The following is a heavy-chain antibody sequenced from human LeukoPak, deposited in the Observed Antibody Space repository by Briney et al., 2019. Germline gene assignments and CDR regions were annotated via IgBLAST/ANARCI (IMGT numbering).Heavy chain of an antibody. Sequence: GGSLRLSCAASGFTFSNAWMNWVRQAPGEGLEWVAVISYEGSNKYYADSVEGRFTISRDNSKNTLYLQMNSLRAEDTAVYYCAKDSSGYSDYFDYWGQGTLVTVSS. J-gene: IGHJ4*02. CDR3: AKDSSGYSDYFDY. CDR2: ISYEGSNK. D-gene: IGHD3-22*01. V-gene: IGHV3-30*18. CDR1: GFTFSNAW.